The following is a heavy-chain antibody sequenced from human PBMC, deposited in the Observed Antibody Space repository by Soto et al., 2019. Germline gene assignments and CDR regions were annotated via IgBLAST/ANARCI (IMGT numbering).Heavy chain of an antibody. V-gene: IGHV1-18*04. J-gene: IGHJ5*02. CDR2: ISAYNGNT. CDR3: ARDLGYYYGSGSHGGWFDP. D-gene: IGHD3-10*01. Sequence: EASVKVSCKASGYTFTSYGISWVRQAPGQGLEWMGWISAYNGNTNYAQKLQGRVTMTTDTSTSTAYMELRSLRSDDTAVYYCARDLGYYYGSGSHGGWFDPWGQGTLVTVSS. CDR1: GYTFTSYG.